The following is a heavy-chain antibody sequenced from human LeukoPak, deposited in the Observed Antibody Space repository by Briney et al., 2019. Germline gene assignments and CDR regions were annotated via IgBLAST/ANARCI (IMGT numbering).Heavy chain of an antibody. Sequence: PGGSLRLSCAASGFTFSSYWMSWVRQAPGKGLEWVANINQDGSAKYYVDSVKGRFTISRDNGKNSLYLQMNSLRAGDTAVYYCARTIEMATISYFDYWGQGTLVTVSS. D-gene: IGHD5-24*01. CDR2: INQDGSAK. CDR3: ARTIEMATISYFDY. CDR1: GFTFSSYW. J-gene: IGHJ4*02. V-gene: IGHV3-7*01.